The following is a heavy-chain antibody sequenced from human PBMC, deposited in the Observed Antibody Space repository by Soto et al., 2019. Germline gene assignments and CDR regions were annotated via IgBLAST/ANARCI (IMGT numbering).Heavy chain of an antibody. CDR3: ARTFRVTMVRGAEFDY. Sequence: SETLSLTCTVSGGSVSSGSYYWSWIRQPPGKGLEWIGYIYYSGSTNYNPSLKSRVTISVDTSKNQFSLKLSSVTAADTAVYYCARTFRVTMVRGAEFDYWGQGTLVTVSS. CDR2: IYYSGST. V-gene: IGHV4-61*01. CDR1: GGSVSSGSYY. D-gene: IGHD3-10*01. J-gene: IGHJ4*02.